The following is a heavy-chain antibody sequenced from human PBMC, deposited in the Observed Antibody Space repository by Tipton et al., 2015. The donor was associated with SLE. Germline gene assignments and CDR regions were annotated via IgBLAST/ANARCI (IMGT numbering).Heavy chain of an antibody. J-gene: IGHJ6*02. V-gene: IGHV3-30*18. CDR3: AKEGAGGYDCYYYYGMDV. Sequence: SLRLSCAASGFTFSSYGMHWVRQAPGKGLEWVAVISYDGSNKYYADSVKGRCTISRDNSKNTLYLQMNSLRAEDTAVYYCAKEGAGGYDCYYYYGMDVWGQGTTVTVSS. CDR2: ISYDGSNK. CDR1: GFTFSSYG. D-gene: IGHD5-12*01.